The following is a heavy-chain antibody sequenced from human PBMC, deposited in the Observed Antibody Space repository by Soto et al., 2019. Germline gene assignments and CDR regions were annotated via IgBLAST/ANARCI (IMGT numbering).Heavy chain of an antibody. CDR1: GGSIYRSGYY. J-gene: IGHJ4*02. D-gene: IGHD2-15*01. CDR2: IDYNGVT. CDR3: GKVLVGATGHTDSDS. Sequence: PSETLSLTCTVSGGSIYRSGYYWGWIRQPPGRGLEWIGNIDYNGVTYSNPSLKSRVTISRDTSKNQFSLKLTSVTAADTALYYCGKVLVGATGHTDSDSRRTGTLVTVSS. V-gene: IGHV4-39*01.